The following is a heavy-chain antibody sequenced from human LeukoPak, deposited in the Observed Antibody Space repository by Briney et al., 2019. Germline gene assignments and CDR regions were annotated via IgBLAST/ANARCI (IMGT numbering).Heavy chain of an antibody. D-gene: IGHD4-17*01. Sequence: ESLKISCKASGYNFAAYWIGWVRQMPGKGLEWMGVIYPGDSDTRYSPSFQGQVTISADMSISTAYLQWRSLKASDSAMYYCTRSNDYVFDYWGQGTLVTVSS. CDR1: GYNFAAYW. J-gene: IGHJ4*02. V-gene: IGHV5-51*01. CDR2: IYPGDSDT. CDR3: TRSNDYVFDY.